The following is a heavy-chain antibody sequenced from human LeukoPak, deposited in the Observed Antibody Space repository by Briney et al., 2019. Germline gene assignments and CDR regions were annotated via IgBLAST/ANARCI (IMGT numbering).Heavy chain of an antibody. CDR2: INIWGSPT. CDR1: GFTFTRHS. CDR3: ARDSIVGATEPFDY. V-gene: IGHV3-48*01. J-gene: IGHJ4*02. D-gene: IGHD1-26*01. Sequence: PGGSLRLSCVASGFTFTRHSMNWVRQAPGKGLEWISFINIWGSPTYYADSMKGRFTISRDNAKNSLYLQMNSLRAEDTAVYYCARDSIVGATEPFDYWGQGTLVTVSS.